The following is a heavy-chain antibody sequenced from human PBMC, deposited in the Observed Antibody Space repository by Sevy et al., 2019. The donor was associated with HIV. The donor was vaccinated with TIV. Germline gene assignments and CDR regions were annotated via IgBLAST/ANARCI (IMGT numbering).Heavy chain of an antibody. CDR2: INPNSGGT. CDR1: GYTFTGYY. J-gene: IGHJ4*02. CDR3: ARPHMAVAGRAGEDY. V-gene: IGHV1-2*06. D-gene: IGHD6-19*01. Sequence: ASVKVSCKASGYTFTGYYMHWVRQAPGQGLEWMGRINPNSGGTNYAQKFQGRVTMTRDTSISTAYMELSRLRSDDTAVYYCARPHMAVAGRAGEDYWGQGTLVTVSS.